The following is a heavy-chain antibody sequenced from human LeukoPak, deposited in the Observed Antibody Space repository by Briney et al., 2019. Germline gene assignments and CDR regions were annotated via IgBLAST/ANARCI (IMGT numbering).Heavy chain of an antibody. D-gene: IGHD2-2*01. CDR2: ISYHGSNK. CDR1: GVTFSSYA. Sequence: GGSLRLSCAGSGVTFSSYAKHWVRQAPGKGLEWVAVISYHGSNKYYADSVKGRFTISRDNSKNTLYLQMNSLRAQDTAVYYCARGDQNAFDIWGQGTMVTVSS. J-gene: IGHJ3*02. CDR3: ARGDQNAFDI. V-gene: IGHV3-30-3*01.